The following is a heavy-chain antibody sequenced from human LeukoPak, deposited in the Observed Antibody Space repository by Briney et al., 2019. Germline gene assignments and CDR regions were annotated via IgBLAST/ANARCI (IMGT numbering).Heavy chain of an antibody. CDR2: TYYRSKWYN. CDR1: GDSVSSNSAA. V-gene: IGHV6-1*01. J-gene: IGHJ3*02. D-gene: IGHD6-13*01. Sequence: SQTLSLTCGISGDSVSSNSAAWNWIRQSPSRGLEWLGRTYYRSKWYNDNAVSVKSRITINPDTSKNQFSLQLNSVTPEDTAVYYCARGAWSSSWSGDDAFDIRGQGTMVTVSS. CDR3: ARGAWSSSWSGDDAFDI.